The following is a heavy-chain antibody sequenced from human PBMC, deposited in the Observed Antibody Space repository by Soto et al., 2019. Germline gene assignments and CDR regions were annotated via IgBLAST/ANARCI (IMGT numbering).Heavy chain of an antibody. CDR1: GFAFSSYA. Sequence: LRLSCAASGFAFSSYALSWVRQGPGKGLEWVSGISGSGDSKHYSDSLKGRFTISRDNSKNTLFLQMNSLRAEDTAIYYCVKEGKMGVEGFDFWGQGTLVTVSS. J-gene: IGHJ4*02. CDR3: VKEGKMGVEGFDF. V-gene: IGHV3-23*01. D-gene: IGHD1-26*01. CDR2: ISGSGDSK.